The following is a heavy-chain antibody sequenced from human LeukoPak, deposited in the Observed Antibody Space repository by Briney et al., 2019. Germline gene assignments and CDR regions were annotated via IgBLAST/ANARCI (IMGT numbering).Heavy chain of an antibody. CDR2: INPNSGGT. J-gene: IGHJ4*02. Sequence: ASVTVSFTASGYTFTGYYMHWVRQAPGQGLEWMGSINPNSGGTNYAQKFHGRVTMTRDTSISTAYMELSSLRSDDTAVYYCARDQYCTSTSCYPYFDYWGQGTLVTVSS. D-gene: IGHD2-2*01. CDR1: GYTFTGYY. CDR3: ARDQYCTSTSCYPYFDY. V-gene: IGHV1-2*02.